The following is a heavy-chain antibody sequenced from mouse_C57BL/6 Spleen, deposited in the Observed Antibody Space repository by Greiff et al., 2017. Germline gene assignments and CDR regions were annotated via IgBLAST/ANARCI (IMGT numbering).Heavy chain of an antibody. J-gene: IGHJ3*01. Sequence: VQLQQPGAELVKPGASVKMSCKASGYTFTSYWITWVKQRPGRGLEWIGDIYPGSGSTNYNEKFKSKATLTVDTSSSTAYMQLSSLTSEDSAVYYCARSDDGYYPFAYWGQGTLVTVSA. CDR3: ARSDDGYYPFAY. CDR1: GYTFTSYW. D-gene: IGHD2-3*01. V-gene: IGHV1-55*01. CDR2: IYPGSGST.